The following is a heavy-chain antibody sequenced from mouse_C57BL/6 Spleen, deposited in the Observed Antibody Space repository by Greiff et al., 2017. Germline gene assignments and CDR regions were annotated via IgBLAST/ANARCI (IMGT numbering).Heavy chain of an antibody. D-gene: IGHD1-1*01. CDR3: ARSAGYGSSSYYFDD. J-gene: IGHJ2*01. CDR1: GYTFTDYY. V-gene: IGHV1-77*01. Sequence: QVQLQQSGAELVKPGASVKISCKASGYTFTDYYINWVKQRPGQGLEWIGKIGPGSGSTYYNEKFKGKATLTADKSSSTASMQLSRRTSEDSAVYFCARSAGYGSSSYYFDDWGQGTTLTVSS. CDR2: IGPGSGST.